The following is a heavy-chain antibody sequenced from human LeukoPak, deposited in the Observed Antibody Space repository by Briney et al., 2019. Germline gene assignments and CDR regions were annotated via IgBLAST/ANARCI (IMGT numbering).Heavy chain of an antibody. J-gene: IGHJ4*02. D-gene: IGHD7-27*01. CDR2: ITSTSRAK. Sequence: GGSLRLSCAASGFTFSTNSMNWVRQAPGKGLEWISYITSTSRAKYYADSVKGRFTISRDNAKNLLYLQMNSLRDEDTALYYCARDTNWGFDYWGQGTLVTVSS. CDR3: ARDTNWGFDY. CDR1: GFTFSTNS. V-gene: IGHV3-48*02.